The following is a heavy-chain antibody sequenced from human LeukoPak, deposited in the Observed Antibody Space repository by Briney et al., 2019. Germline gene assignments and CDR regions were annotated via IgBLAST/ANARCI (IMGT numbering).Heavy chain of an antibody. CDR3: ARGRRDYDFWSGNYYFDY. Sequence: SETLSLTCTVSGGSISSYYWSWIRQPPGKELEWIGYIYYSGSTHYNPSLKSRVTISVDTSKNQFSLKLSSVTAADTAVYYCARGRRDYDFWSGNYYFDYWGQGTLVTVSS. J-gene: IGHJ4*02. D-gene: IGHD3-3*01. V-gene: IGHV4-59*01. CDR1: GGSISSYY. CDR2: IYYSGST.